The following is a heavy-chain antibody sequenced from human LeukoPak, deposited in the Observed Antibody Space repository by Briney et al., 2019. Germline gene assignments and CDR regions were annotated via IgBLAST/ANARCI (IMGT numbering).Heavy chain of an antibody. Sequence: SETLSLTCTVSGGSISSSSYYWGWIRQPPGKGLEWIGSIYYSGSTYYNPSLKSRVTLSVDTSKNQFSLKLSSVTAADTAVYYCARLQVRGFHYFDYWGQGTLVTVSS. CDR1: GGSISSSSYY. CDR2: IYYSGST. J-gene: IGHJ4*02. V-gene: IGHV4-39*01. D-gene: IGHD3-10*01. CDR3: ARLQVRGFHYFDY.